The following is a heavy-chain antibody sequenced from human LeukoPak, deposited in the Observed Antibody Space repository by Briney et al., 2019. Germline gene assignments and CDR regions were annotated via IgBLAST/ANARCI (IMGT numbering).Heavy chain of an antibody. V-gene: IGHV1-46*01. J-gene: IGHJ5*02. CDR3: ARDKSAAGTPGGNWFDP. CDR1: GYTITSYY. D-gene: IGHD6-13*01. Sequence: GASVKVSSKASGYTITSYYMHWVRQAPGHGLEWMGIINPSGGSTSYAQKFQGRVTMTRDTSTSTVYMELSSLRSEDRAVYYCARDKSAAGTPGGNWFDPWGQGTLVTVSS. CDR2: INPSGGST.